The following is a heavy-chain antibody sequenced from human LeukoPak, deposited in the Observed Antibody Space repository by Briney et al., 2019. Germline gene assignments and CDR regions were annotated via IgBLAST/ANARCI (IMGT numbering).Heavy chain of an antibody. J-gene: IGHJ4*02. Sequence: ASVKVSCKASGYTFTSYGTSWVRQAPGQGLEWMGWISAYNGNTNYAQKLQGGVTMTTDTSTSTAYKELRSLRSDDTAVYYCARDSSSGWYVDYFDYWGQGTLVTVSS. V-gene: IGHV1-18*01. D-gene: IGHD6-19*01. CDR1: GYTFTSYG. CDR2: ISAYNGNT. CDR3: ARDSSSGWYVDYFDY.